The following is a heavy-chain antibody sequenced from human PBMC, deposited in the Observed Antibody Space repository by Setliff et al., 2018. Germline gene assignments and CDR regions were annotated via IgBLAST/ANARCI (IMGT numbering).Heavy chain of an antibody. V-gene: IGHV4-39*07. CDR1: GGSISSSSYY. Sequence: SLTCTVSGGSISSSSYYWGWIRQPPGKGLEWIGSIHYSGSTYYNPSLKSRVTISIDTSKNQFSLKLGSVTAADTAAYYCARGGDSGSYFLANHDAFDIWGQGTMVTVSS. CDR3: ARGGDSGSYFLANHDAFDI. CDR2: IHYSGST. D-gene: IGHD1-26*01. J-gene: IGHJ3*02.